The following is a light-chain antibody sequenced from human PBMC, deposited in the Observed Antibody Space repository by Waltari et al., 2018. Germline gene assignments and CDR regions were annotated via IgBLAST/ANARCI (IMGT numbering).Light chain of an antibody. V-gene: IGKV1-NL1*01. Sequence: DIQMTQSPSSLSASVGDRVTITCRASQGISNSLAWYQQKPGKAPKHLLYGASRLESGGPPVFSGSATGTDYTLTISSLQPDDFATYYCQQYYFTPSTFCQGTKLDIK. CDR1: QGISNS. CDR3: QQYYFTPST. J-gene: IGKJ2*01. CDR2: GAS.